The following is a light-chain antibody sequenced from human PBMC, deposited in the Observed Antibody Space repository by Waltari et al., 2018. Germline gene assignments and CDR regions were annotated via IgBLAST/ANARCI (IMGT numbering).Light chain of an antibody. V-gene: IGLV1-47*01. CDR3: ATWDDGLSGVV. CDR1: SSHIGSNY. J-gene: IGLJ2*01. CDR2: RNN. Sequence: QSVLPQPPSASGTPGQRVTIACSGSSSHIGSNYVSWYQQFPGTAPKLLIYRNNQRPSGVPDRFSGSKSGTSASLAISGLRSEDEADYYCATWDDGLSGVVFGGGTKLTVL.